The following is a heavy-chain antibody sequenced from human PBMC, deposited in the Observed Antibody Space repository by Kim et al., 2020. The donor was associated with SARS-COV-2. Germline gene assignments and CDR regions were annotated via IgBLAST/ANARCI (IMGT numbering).Heavy chain of an antibody. Sequence: RVTISVDTSKNQFSLKLSSVTAADTAVYYCARGSRNLRFLEWLLSPHLDYWGQGTLVTVSS. D-gene: IGHD3-3*01. CDR3: ARGSRNLRFLEWLLSPHLDY. J-gene: IGHJ4*02. V-gene: IGHV4-34*01.